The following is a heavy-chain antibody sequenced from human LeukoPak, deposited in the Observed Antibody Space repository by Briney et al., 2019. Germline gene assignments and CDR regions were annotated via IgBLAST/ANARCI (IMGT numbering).Heavy chain of an antibody. CDR2: ISSSSSYI. D-gene: IGHD6-19*01. CDR3: AKVEGVAGPGDY. CDR1: GFTFSSYS. Sequence: GGSLRLSCAASGFTFSSYSMNWVRQAPGKGLEWVSSISSSSSYIYYADSVKGRFTISRDNSKNTVFLQMNSLRAEDTALYYCAKVEGVAGPGDYWGQGTLVTVSS. V-gene: IGHV3-21*04. J-gene: IGHJ4*02.